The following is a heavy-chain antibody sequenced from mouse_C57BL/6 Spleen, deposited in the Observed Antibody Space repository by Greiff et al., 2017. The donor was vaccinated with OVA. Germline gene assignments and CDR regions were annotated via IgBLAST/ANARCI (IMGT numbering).Heavy chain of an antibody. CDR1: GYSFTDYN. D-gene: IGHD1-2*01. J-gene: IGHJ4*01. Sequence: VHVKQSGPELVKPGASVKISCKASGYSFTDYNMNWVKQSNGKSLEWIGVINPNYGTTSYNQKFKGKATLTVDQSSSTAYMQLNSLTSEDSAVYYCARGALRRDAMDYWGQGTSVTVSS. CDR3: ARGALRRDAMDY. CDR2: INPNYGTT. V-gene: IGHV1-39*01.